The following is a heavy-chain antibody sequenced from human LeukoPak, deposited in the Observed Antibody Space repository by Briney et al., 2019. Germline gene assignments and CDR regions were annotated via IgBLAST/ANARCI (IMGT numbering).Heavy chain of an antibody. CDR3: AKDSVGGQNWFDP. CDR1: GFTFSSYW. Sequence: GGSLRLSCAASGFTFSSYWMSWVRQAPGKGLGWVAFIRYDGGHQYYADSVKGGVTISRDNSKTTLYLQMNSLRPEATAVYYCAKDSVGGQNWFDPWGQGTLVTVSS. J-gene: IGHJ5*02. CDR2: IRYDGGHQ. D-gene: IGHD2-15*01. V-gene: IGHV3-30*02.